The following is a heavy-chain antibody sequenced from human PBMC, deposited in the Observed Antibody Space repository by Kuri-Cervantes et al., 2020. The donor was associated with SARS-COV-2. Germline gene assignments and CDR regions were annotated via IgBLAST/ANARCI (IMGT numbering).Heavy chain of an antibody. V-gene: IGHV1-18*01. CDR3: ARDGGIAAATSEGAFDT. CDR1: GYTFTSYG. CDR2: IIAYNGNT. Sequence: ASVKVSCKASGYTFTSYGISWVRQAPGQGLEWMGWIIAYNGNTNYAQKLQGRVTMTTDTSTSTAYMELRSLRSDDTAVYYCARDGGIAAATSEGAFDTWGQGTMVTVSS. D-gene: IGHD6-13*01. J-gene: IGHJ3*02.